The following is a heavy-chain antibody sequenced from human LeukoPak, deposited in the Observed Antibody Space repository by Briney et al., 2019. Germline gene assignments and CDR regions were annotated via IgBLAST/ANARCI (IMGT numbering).Heavy chain of an antibody. Sequence: SETLSLTCTVSGGSISSYYWSWIRQPPGKGLEWIGEINHSGSTNYNPSLKSRVTISVDTSKNQFSLKLSSVTAADTAVYYCARGGSGSYHAFDYWGQGTLVTVSS. CDR1: GGSISSYY. V-gene: IGHV4-34*01. CDR3: ARGGSGSYHAFDY. CDR2: INHSGST. J-gene: IGHJ4*02. D-gene: IGHD1-26*01.